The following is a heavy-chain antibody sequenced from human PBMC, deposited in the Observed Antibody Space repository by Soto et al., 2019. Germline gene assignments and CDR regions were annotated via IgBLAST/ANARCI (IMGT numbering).Heavy chain of an antibody. CDR1: GFAFSDYY. Sequence: GGSLRLSCAASGFAFSDYYMSWIRQAPGKGLEWVSYISSSGSTIYYADSVKGRLTISRDNAKNSLYLQMNSLRAEDTAVYYCARDPYYSYMDVWGQGTTVTVSS. J-gene: IGHJ6*03. V-gene: IGHV3-11*01. CDR3: ARDPYYSYMDV. CDR2: ISSSGSTI.